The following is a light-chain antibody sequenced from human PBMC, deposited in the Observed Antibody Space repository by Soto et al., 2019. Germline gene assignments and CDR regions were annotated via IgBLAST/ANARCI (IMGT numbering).Light chain of an antibody. CDR3: QQFNSFPFT. CDR2: DAS. CDR1: QGISSA. Sequence: AIQLTQSPSSLSASVGDRVTITCRASQGISSALAWYQQKPGKAPKLLIYDASSLESGVPSRLSGSGSGTDFTLTISSLQPEDFATYYCQQFNSFPFTFGPGTKVDIK. J-gene: IGKJ3*01. V-gene: IGKV1-13*02.